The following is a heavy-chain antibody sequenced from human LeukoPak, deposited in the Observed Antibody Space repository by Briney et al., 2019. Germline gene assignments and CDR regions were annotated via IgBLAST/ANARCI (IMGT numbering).Heavy chain of an antibody. J-gene: IGHJ4*02. V-gene: IGHV1-18*01. CDR1: GYTFSSYG. CDR3: ARGHSAIFGVVTSDY. Sequence: ASVKVSCKASGYTFSSYGITWVRQAPGQGLEWMGWISAHNGNTNYAQNLQGRVTMTTDTSTSTAYMELRSLRSDDTAVYYCARGHSAIFGVVTSDYWGQGTLVTVSS. D-gene: IGHD3-3*01. CDR2: ISAHNGNT.